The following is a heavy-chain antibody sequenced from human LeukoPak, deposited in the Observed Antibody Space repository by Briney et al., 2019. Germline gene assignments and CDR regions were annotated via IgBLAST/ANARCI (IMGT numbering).Heavy chain of an antibody. CDR3: ARAGYSNYGYYYYFYYMDV. D-gene: IGHD4-11*01. J-gene: IGHJ6*03. Sequence: SGTLSLTCAVSGGSISSSNWWSWVRQPPGKGLEWIGEIYHSGSTNYNPSLKSRVTISVDKSKNQFSPKLSSVTAADTAVYYCARAGYSNYGYYYYFYYMDVWGKGTTVTVSS. CDR2: IYHSGST. CDR1: GGSISSSNW. V-gene: IGHV4-4*02.